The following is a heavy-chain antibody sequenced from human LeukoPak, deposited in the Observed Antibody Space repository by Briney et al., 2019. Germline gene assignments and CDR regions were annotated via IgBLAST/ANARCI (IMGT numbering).Heavy chain of an antibody. CDR1: VGTLNSHA. CDR2: ISPNFGTA. Sequence: SVKVSCKASVGTLNSHASSWVRQAPGQPREWTGGISPNFGTANYVQKFQGRVTITTDESTSTAYMELSSLRSEDTAVYYCARGLYFGGDCRRPAEYFQHWGQGTLVTVSS. V-gene: IGHV1-69*05. J-gene: IGHJ1*01. CDR3: ARGLYFGGDCRRPAEYFQH. D-gene: IGHD2-21*02.